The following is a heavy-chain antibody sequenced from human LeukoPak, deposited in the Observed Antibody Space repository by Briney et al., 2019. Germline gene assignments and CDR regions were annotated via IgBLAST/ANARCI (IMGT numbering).Heavy chain of an antibody. CDR2: IYYSGST. CDR1: GGSISSYY. CDR3: ARHVVVTAPHWFDP. D-gene: IGHD2-21*02. V-gene: IGHV4-59*01. J-gene: IGHJ5*02. Sequence: PSETLSLTCTVSGGSISSYYWSWIRQPPGKGLEWIGYIYYSGSTNYNPSLKSRVTISVDTSKNQFSLKLSSVTAADTAVYYCARHVVVTAPHWFDPWGQGTLVTVSS.